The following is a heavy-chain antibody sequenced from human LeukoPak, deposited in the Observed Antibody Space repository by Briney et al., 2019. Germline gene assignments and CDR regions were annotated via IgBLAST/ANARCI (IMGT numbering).Heavy chain of an antibody. CDR3: ARGPATAATRYFDL. V-gene: IGHV4-61*02. Sequence: SETLSLTCTVSGGSISSGSYYWSWIRQPAGKGLEWIGRIYTSGSTNYNPSLKSRVTISLDTSKNQFSLKLSSVTAADTAVYYCARGPATAATRYFDLWGRGTLVTVSS. D-gene: IGHD2-15*01. J-gene: IGHJ2*01. CDR1: GGSISSGSYY. CDR2: IYTSGST.